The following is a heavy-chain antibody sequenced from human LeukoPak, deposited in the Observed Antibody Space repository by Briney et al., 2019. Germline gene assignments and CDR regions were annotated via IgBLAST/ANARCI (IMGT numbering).Heavy chain of an antibody. Sequence: SETLSLTCAVSGDSISSSHWRSWVRQSPGKGLEWIGEIYHSGNTNYNPSLKSRAAISLDKSSNQFSLRLTSVTAADTAMYFCAREEMPGKFDYWGQGTLVTVSS. J-gene: IGHJ4*02. CDR3: AREEMPGKFDY. V-gene: IGHV4-4*02. CDR1: GDSISSSHW. CDR2: IYHSGNT. D-gene: IGHD1-26*01.